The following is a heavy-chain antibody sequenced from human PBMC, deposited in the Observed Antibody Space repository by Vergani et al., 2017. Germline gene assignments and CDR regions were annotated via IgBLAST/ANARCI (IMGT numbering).Heavy chain of an antibody. Sequence: QVQLVQSGGEVKKPGASVKVSCKASGYTFSSYGISWVRQAPGQGLEWMGWISGYNGNTNYAQKLQGRVTMTTDTSTSTAYMELRSLRSDDTAVYYCAREPIDYGDYSVGRFDYWGQGTLVIVSS. CDR1: GYTFSSYG. D-gene: IGHD4-17*01. J-gene: IGHJ4*02. CDR2: ISGYNGNT. V-gene: IGHV1-18*01. CDR3: AREPIDYGDYSVGRFDY.